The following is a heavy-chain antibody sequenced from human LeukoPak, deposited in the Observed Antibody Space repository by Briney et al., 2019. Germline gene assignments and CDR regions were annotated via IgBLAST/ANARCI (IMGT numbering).Heavy chain of an antibody. CDR1: GYNINRNW. D-gene: IGHD3-10*02. J-gene: IGHJ4*02. V-gene: IGHV3-74*01. Sequence: PGGSLRLSCAASGYNINRNWNCLVSQVPDTGLMWVSRINSDGTTKDYADSVKGRFTISRDNAKNTLYLQMDSLRAEDTAIYYCGRERDRCGNYHVSWGQGTLVTVSS. CDR3: GRERDRCGNYHVS. CDR2: INSDGTTK.